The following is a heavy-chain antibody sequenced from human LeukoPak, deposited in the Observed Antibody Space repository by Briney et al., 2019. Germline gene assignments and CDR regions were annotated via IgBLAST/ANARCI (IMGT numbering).Heavy chain of an antibody. J-gene: IGHJ4*02. D-gene: IGHD3-10*01. CDR1: GGSISSYY. V-gene: IGHV4-59*01. CDR3: ARWNWGPMVRGVVDY. CDR2: IYYSGST. Sequence: SETLSLTCTVSGGSISSYYWSWIRQPPGKGLEWIGYIYYSGSTNYNPSLKSRVTISVDTSKNQFSLKLTSVTAADTAVYYCARWNWGPMVRGVVDYWGQGNLVTVSS.